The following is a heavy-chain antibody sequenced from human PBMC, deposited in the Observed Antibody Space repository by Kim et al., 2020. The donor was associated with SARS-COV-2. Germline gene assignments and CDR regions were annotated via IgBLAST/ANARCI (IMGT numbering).Heavy chain of an antibody. Sequence: GGSLRLSCAASGFTFSYHWMHWVRQAPGKGLVWVSRINSDGSSTTYADSVKGRFTIFRDNAKNTVYLQMNSLRGEDTAVYYCARESGSSSWYWFDPWGQGTLVTVSS. CDR1: GFTFSYHW. CDR2: INSDGSST. D-gene: IGHD3-10*01. CDR3: ARESGSSSWYWFDP. J-gene: IGHJ5*02. V-gene: IGHV3-74*01.